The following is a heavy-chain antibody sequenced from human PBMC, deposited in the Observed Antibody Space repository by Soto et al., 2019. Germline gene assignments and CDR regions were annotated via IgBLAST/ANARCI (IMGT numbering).Heavy chain of an antibody. CDR3: VRESSGYGGHNYYGMDV. CDR1: GYTFSDYY. D-gene: IGHD3-22*01. J-gene: IGHJ6*02. V-gene: IGHV1-2*04. CDR2: INPKSGAT. Sequence: ASVKVSCKASGYTFSDYYLHWVRQAPGQGLEWMGWINPKSGATHYSQKFQGWVTMTRDTSISTANMEVSRLTSDDTAVYYCVRESSGYGGHNYYGMDVRGQGTTVTVSS.